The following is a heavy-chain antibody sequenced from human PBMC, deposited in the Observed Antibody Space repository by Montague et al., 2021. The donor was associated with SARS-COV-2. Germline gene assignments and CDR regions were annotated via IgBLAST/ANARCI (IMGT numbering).Heavy chain of an antibody. CDR3: ARAGEDYYYDSSGFLY. J-gene: IGHJ4*02. Sequence: SLRLSCAASGFIFSSYEMNWVCQAPGKGLEWVSYISNSGDTKYYADSVKGRFTISRDNAKNSLYLQISSLRAEDTAVYYCARAGEDYYYDSSGFLYWGQGILVTVSS. D-gene: IGHD3-22*01. CDR1: GFIFSSYE. V-gene: IGHV3-48*03. CDR2: ISNSGDTK.